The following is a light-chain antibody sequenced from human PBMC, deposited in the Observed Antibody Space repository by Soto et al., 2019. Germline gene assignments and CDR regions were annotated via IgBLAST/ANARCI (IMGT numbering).Light chain of an antibody. Sequence: QSVLTQPPSVSGAPGQRVTISCTGSSSNIGAGYDVHWYQQLPGTAPKLLIYGNSNRPSGVPDRFSGSKSGTSASLAITGLQSDDESDYYCAAWDDSLHAVVFGGGTKLTVL. CDR2: GNS. CDR3: AAWDDSLHAVV. J-gene: IGLJ2*01. CDR1: SSNIGAGYD. V-gene: IGLV1-40*01.